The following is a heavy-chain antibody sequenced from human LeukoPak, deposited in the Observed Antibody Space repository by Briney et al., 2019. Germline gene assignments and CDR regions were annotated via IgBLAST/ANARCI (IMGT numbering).Heavy chain of an antibody. CDR3: ARTVVPAARYNWFDP. CDR1: GYTFTSCW. Sequence: GESLKISCEGSGYTFTSCWIGWVRQMPGKGLEWMGIIYPGDSDTRYSPSFQGQVTISADKSISTAYLQWSSLKASDTAMYYCARTVVPAARYNWFDPWGQGTLVTVSS. V-gene: IGHV5-51*01. J-gene: IGHJ5*02. CDR2: IYPGDSDT. D-gene: IGHD2-2*01.